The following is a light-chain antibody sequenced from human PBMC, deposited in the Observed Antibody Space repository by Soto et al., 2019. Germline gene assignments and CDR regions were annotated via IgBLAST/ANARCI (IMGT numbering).Light chain of an antibody. CDR1: QSISSW. Sequence: IQMTQSPSSLSASVGDRVTITCRASQSISSWLAWYQQKPGKAPKLLISDASTLESGVPSRFGGSGSGTEFTLSITSLHPDDFATYYRQQCFWHWTFGQGTKVDIK. V-gene: IGKV1-5*01. CDR3: QQCFWHWT. J-gene: IGKJ1*01. CDR2: DAS.